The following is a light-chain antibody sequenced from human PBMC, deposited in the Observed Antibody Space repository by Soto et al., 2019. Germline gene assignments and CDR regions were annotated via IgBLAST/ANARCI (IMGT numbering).Light chain of an antibody. Sequence: QSVLTQPASVSGSPGQSITISCTGTSSDVGGYDYVSWYQHHPGKAPKLMIYDVSNRPSGVSNRFSGSESGNTASLTISGLQAEDEADYYCSSYTSSSTLYVVFGGGTKLTVL. CDR1: SSDVGGYDY. J-gene: IGLJ2*01. CDR2: DVS. CDR3: SSYTSSSTLYVV. V-gene: IGLV2-14*03.